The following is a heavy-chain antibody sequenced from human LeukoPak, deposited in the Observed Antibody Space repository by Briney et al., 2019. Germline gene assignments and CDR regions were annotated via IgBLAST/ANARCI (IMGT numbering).Heavy chain of an antibody. V-gene: IGHV3-23*01. CDR1: GFTFSSYG. D-gene: IGHD3-10*01. CDR3: AKSPRRITMVRGVPTNYYYYYMDV. Sequence: GGSLRLSCAASGFTFSSYGMSWVRQAPGKGLEWVSAISGSGGSTYYADSVKGRFTISRDNSKNTLYLQMNSLRAEDTAVYYCAKSPRRITMVRGVPTNYYYYYMDVWGKGTTVTISS. CDR2: ISGSGGST. J-gene: IGHJ6*03.